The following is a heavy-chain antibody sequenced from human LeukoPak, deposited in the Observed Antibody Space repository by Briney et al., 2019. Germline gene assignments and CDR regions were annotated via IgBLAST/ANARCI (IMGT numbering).Heavy chain of an antibody. Sequence: GASVKVSCKASGGTFGSYAISWVRQAPGQGLEWMGRIIPIFGTANYAQKFQGRVTITTDESTSTAYMELSSLRSEDTAVYYCARGYYGDYENHGGDYYYYMDVWGKGTTVTVSS. CDR2: IIPIFGTA. CDR3: ARGYYGDYENHGGDYYYYMDV. J-gene: IGHJ6*03. V-gene: IGHV1-69*05. CDR1: GGTFGSYA. D-gene: IGHD4-17*01.